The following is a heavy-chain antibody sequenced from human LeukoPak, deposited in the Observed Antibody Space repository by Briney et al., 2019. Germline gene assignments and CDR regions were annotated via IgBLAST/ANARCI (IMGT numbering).Heavy chain of an antibody. J-gene: IGHJ4*02. D-gene: IGHD1-14*01. CDR3: ARATAENDH. CDR2: LNPKTGGA. CDR1: GYTFTGYY. V-gene: IGHV1-2*02. Sequence: WASVKVSCKASGYTFTGYYLHWVRQAPGQGLEWMGWLNPKTGGASYAQKFQGRVTMTRDTSISTVNMELSRLTSDDTAVYYCARATAENDHWGQGTLVTVSS.